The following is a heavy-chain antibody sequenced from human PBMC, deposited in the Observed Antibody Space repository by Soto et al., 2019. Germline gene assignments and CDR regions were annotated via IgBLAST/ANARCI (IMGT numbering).Heavy chain of an antibody. CDR2: ISGSSSII. J-gene: IGHJ4*02. Sequence: EVQLVESGGGLVQPGGSLRLSCAASGFTFSSYSMNWVRQAPGKGLEWLSYISGSSSIIHYADSVKGRFTISRDNAKNSLNLQMNSLSAEDTAVYYCARDREGDGYNFDYWGQGTLVTVSS. CDR3: ARDREGDGYNFDY. CDR1: GFTFSSYS. V-gene: IGHV3-48*01. D-gene: IGHD5-12*01.